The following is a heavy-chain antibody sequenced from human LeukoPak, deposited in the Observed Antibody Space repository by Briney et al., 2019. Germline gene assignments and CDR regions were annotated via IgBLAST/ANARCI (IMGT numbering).Heavy chain of an antibody. D-gene: IGHD2-15*01. V-gene: IGHV1-2*02. CDR2: INPNSGGT. J-gene: IGHJ4*02. CDR3: ARERTLTSCYDY. Sequence: VASVKVSCKASGYTFTGYYMHWVRQAPRQGLEWMGWINPNSGGTNYAQKFQGRVTMTRDTSISTAYMELSRLRSDDTAVYYCARERTLTSCYDYWGQGTLVTVSS. CDR1: GYTFTGYY.